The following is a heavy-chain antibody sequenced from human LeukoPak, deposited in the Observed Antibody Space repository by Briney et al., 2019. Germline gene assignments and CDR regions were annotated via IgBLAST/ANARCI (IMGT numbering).Heavy chain of an antibody. D-gene: IGHD1-14*01. J-gene: IGHJ4*02. V-gene: IGHV3-7*01. Sequence: GGSLRLSCAASRFTFSGYWMSWVRQAPGKGLEWVANIKQDGSETYYVDSVKGRFTISRDNAKNSLYLQMNSLRVEDTAIYYCAREVQASSESTSFFDCWGQGTLVTVSS. CDR3: AREVQASSESTSFFDC. CDR2: IKQDGSET. CDR1: RFTFSGYW.